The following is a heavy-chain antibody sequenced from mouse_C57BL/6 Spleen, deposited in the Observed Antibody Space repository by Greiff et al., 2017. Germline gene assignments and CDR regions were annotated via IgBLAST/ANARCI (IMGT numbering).Heavy chain of an antibody. CDR1: GFTFSDYY. Sequence: EVNVVESGGGLVQPGGSLKLSCAASGFTFSDYYMYWVRQTPEKRLEWVAYISNGGGSTYYPDTVKGRFNISRDNAKNTLYLQMRRLKSEDTAMYYCARVAPHWYFGVWGTGTTVTVSS. D-gene: IGHD1-3*01. CDR3: ARVAPHWYFGV. J-gene: IGHJ1*03. CDR2: ISNGGGST. V-gene: IGHV5-12*01.